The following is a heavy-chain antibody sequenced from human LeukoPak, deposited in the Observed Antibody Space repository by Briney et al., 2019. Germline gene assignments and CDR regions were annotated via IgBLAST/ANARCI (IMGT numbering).Heavy chain of an antibody. CDR2: IIPIFGTA. Sequence: SVKVSCKASGGTFSSYAISWVRQAPGQGLEWMGGIIPIFGTANYAQKFQGRVTITTDESTSTAYMELSSLRSEDTAVYYCARDPVSGVVAATVYYYYMDVWGKGTTVTVSS. V-gene: IGHV1-69*05. CDR3: ARDPVSGVVAATVYYYYMDV. CDR1: GGTFSSYA. D-gene: IGHD2-15*01. J-gene: IGHJ6*03.